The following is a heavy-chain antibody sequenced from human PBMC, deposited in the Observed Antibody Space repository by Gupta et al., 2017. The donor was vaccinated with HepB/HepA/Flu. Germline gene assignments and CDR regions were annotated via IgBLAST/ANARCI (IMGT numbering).Heavy chain of an antibody. Sequence: QLQLPESAPGLVKPSETLSLTCTVSGGSIRSRRYYWRLIRQPPGKGLEWIGSIYYSGSTYYNPSRKSRVTISVDTHKNQFSRKLSSVTAADTAVYYCARLPHYDIWTGYYLGGPYYFDYWGQGTLVTVAS. J-gene: IGHJ4*02. CDR1: GGSIRSRRYY. V-gene: IGHV4-39*01. CDR2: IYYSGST. CDR3: ARLPHYDIWTGYYLGGPYYFDY. D-gene: IGHD3-9*01.